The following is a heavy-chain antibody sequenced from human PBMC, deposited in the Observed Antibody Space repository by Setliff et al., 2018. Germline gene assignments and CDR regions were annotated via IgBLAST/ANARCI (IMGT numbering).Heavy chain of an antibody. V-gene: IGHV4-31*03. CDR3: VRGRTSGLFLSRFDP. CDR2: ITSSGYT. Sequence: SETLSLTCSVSGDSISIGAYFWSWIRHRPGEGLEYIGHITSSGYTNYSPSLQGRVAISEDTSENQFSLRLNSVTAADTAIYFCVRGRTSGLFLSRFDPWGQGALVTVSS. J-gene: IGHJ5*02. CDR1: GDSISIGAYF. D-gene: IGHD3-10*01.